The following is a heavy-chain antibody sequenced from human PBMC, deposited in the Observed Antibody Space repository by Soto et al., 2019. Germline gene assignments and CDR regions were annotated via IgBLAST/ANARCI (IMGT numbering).Heavy chain of an antibody. CDR3: ARGGAEVLWFGELLFGY. Sequence: ASVKVSCKASGGTFSSYTISWVRQAPGQGLEWMGRIIPILGIANYAQKFQGRVTITADKSTSTAYMELSSLRSEDTAVYYCARGGAEVLWFGELLFGYWGQGTLVTVSS. D-gene: IGHD3-10*01. J-gene: IGHJ4*02. CDR2: IIPILGIA. V-gene: IGHV1-69*02. CDR1: GGTFSSYT.